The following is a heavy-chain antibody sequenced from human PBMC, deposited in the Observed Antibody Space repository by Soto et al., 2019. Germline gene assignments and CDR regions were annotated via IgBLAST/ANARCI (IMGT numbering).Heavy chain of an antibody. V-gene: IGHV3-23*01. J-gene: IGHJ4*02. CDR1: GFTFSSYA. CDR3: AKRRGMITFGGVIPY. CDR2: ISGSGGST. Sequence: GGSLRLSCAASGFTFSSYAMSWVRQAPGKGLEWVSAISGSGGSTYYADSVKGRFTISRDNTKNTLYLQMNSLRAEDTAVYYCAKRRGMITFGGVIPYWGQGTLVNVSS. D-gene: IGHD3-16*02.